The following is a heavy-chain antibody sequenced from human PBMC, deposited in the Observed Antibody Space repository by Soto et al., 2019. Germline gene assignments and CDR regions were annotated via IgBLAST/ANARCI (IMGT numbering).Heavy chain of an antibody. J-gene: IGHJ6*02. V-gene: IGHV4-61*01. CDR2: IYHGGAT. D-gene: IGHD3-10*01. Sequence: PSETLSLTGTVSGGSLRSGSYYWSWIRQPPGKGDEWIGYIYHGGATTYNASLKSRVTISVDTSKNQFFLKVNSVTAADTAVYYCARHMVLGMVRESPEHYYYYGMDVWGQGTTVTVSS. CDR3: ARHMVLGMVRESPEHYYYYGMDV. CDR1: GGSLRSGSYY.